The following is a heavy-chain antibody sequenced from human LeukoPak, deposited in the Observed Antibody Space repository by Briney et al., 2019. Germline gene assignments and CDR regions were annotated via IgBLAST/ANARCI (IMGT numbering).Heavy chain of an antibody. D-gene: IGHD4-17*01. CDR2: IYHSGST. J-gene: IGHJ5*02. Sequence: PSETLSLTCAVSGGSISSGGYSWSWIRQPPGRGLEWIGYIYHSGSTYYNPSLKSRVTISVDRSKNQFSLKLSSVTAADTAVYYCARAPTTVTWFDPWGQGTLVTVSS. V-gene: IGHV4-30-2*01. CDR3: ARAPTTVTWFDP. CDR1: GGSISSGGYS.